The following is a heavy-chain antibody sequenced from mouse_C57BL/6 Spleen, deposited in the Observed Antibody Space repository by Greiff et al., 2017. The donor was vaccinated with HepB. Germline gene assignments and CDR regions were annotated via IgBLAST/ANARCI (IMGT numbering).Heavy chain of an antibody. Sequence: LQESGAELVRPGASVKLSCKASGYTFTDYYINWVKQRPGQGLEWIARIYPGSGNTYYNEKFKGKATLTAEKSSSTAYMQLSSLTSEDSAVYFCARSYYGSSSDYWGQGTTLTVSS. CDR3: ARSYYGSSSDY. V-gene: IGHV1-76*01. J-gene: IGHJ2*01. D-gene: IGHD1-1*01. CDR2: IYPGSGNT. CDR1: GYTFTDYY.